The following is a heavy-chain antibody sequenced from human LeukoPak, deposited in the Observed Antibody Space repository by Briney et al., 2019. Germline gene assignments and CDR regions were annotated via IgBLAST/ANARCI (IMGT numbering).Heavy chain of an antibody. CDR1: GGTFRSYV. J-gene: IGHJ4*02. Sequence: GSSVKVSCKASGGTFRSYVISWVRQAPGQGLEWMGGIIPIFGTANYAQKFQGRVTITADESTSTAYMELSSLRSEDTAVYYCARDLPYYDFWSGYYTGYFDYWGQGTLVTVSS. CDR3: ARDLPYYDFWSGYYTGYFDY. D-gene: IGHD3-3*01. CDR2: IIPIFGTA. V-gene: IGHV1-69*01.